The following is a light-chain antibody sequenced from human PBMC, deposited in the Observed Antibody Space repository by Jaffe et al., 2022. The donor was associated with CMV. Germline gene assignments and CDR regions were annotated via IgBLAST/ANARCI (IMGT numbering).Light chain of an antibody. CDR2: KAS. CDR1: QSISTW. V-gene: IGKV1-5*03. J-gene: IGKJ4*01. CDR3: QQYSSYPLT. Sequence: DIQMTQSPSTLSAFVGDRVTITCRASQSISTWLAWYQQKPGKAPKLLIYKASNLESGVPSRFSGSGSGTEFTLTISSLQPDDFATYCCQQYSSYPLTFGGGTKVEIK.